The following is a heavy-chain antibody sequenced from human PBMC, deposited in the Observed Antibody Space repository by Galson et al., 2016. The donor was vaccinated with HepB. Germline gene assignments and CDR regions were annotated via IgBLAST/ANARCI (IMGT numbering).Heavy chain of an antibody. J-gene: IGHJ4*02. Sequence: QSGAEVKKPGESLRISCEASGYSFTHYWIAWVRQVPGKGLEWMGIIYPDDSDTRYSPSFQGHITISADKSITTAYLQWSSLKASDTAMYYCARQSHPTTASYYWGQGTLVTVS. CDR1: GYSFTHYW. V-gene: IGHV5-51*01. CDR3: ARQSHPTTASYY. CDR2: IYPDDSDT. D-gene: IGHD4-17*01.